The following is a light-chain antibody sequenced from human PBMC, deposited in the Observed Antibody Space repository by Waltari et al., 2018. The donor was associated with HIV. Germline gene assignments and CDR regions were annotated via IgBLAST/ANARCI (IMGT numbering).Light chain of an antibody. J-gene: IGLJ2*01. CDR2: KDV. V-gene: IGLV3-25*03. CDR1: ALPVKY. CDR3: QSTDSGGTRVV. Sequence: YVLTQSPSLSVSPGQTARISCSGDALPVKYSFWYQQKTGPAPTLLIYKDVERPSGVPERFSASTSGTTVILTINGVQAEDEADYYCQSTDSGGTRVVFGGGTRLTVL.